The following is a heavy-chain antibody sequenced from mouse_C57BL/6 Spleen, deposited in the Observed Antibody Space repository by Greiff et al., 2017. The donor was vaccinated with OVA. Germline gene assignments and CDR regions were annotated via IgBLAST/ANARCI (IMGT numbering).Heavy chain of an antibody. Sequence: LVESGAELVKPGASVKLSCTASGFNIKDYYMHWVKQRTEQGLEWFGRIDPEDGETKYAPKFQGKATITADTSSNTAYLQLSSLTSEDTAVYYCARAYYSNYDAMDYWGQGTSVTVSS. J-gene: IGHJ4*01. D-gene: IGHD2-5*01. CDR3: ARAYYSNYDAMDY. CDR1: GFNIKDYY. CDR2: IDPEDGET. V-gene: IGHV14-2*01.